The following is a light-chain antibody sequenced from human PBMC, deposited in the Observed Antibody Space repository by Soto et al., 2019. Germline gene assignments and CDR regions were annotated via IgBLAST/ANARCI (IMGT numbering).Light chain of an antibody. Sequence: QSALTQPASMSGSPGQSITLPCTGTNSDIGGYNSVSWYQQHPGMAPQLIIYDVSYRPSGISSRSSGSKSGNTASLTISGLQAADEADYYCASFTTNSARVFGGGTKLTVL. J-gene: IGLJ2*01. CDR2: DVS. CDR1: NSDIGGYNS. CDR3: ASFTTNSARV. V-gene: IGLV2-14*03.